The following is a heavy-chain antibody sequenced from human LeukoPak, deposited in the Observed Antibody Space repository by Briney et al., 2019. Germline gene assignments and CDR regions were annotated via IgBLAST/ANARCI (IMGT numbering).Heavy chain of an antibody. D-gene: IGHD3-9*01. CDR3: ARAYNERYDILTGYYDAFDY. Sequence: VASVKVSCKASGYTFTSNYIHWVRQAPGQGLEWMGIINPSGGSTSYAQKFQGRVTMTRDTSTSTVYMELSSLRSEDTAVYYCARAYNERYDILTGYYDAFDYWGQGTLVTVSS. J-gene: IGHJ4*02. CDR2: INPSGGST. V-gene: IGHV1-46*01. CDR1: GYTFTSNY.